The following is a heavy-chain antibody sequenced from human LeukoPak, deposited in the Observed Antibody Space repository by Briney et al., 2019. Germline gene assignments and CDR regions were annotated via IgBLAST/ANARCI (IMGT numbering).Heavy chain of an antibody. D-gene: IGHD1-26*01. CDR3: ARAPQRSGSYFDY. CDR2: IYYSGST. V-gene: IGHV4-59*01. Sequence: PSETLSLTCTVSGGSINSYYWSWIRQPPGKGLEWIGYIYYSGSTNYNPSLKSRVTISVDTSKNQFSLKLSSVTAADTAVYYCARAPQRSGSYFDYWGQGTLVTVSS. J-gene: IGHJ4*02. CDR1: GGSINSYY.